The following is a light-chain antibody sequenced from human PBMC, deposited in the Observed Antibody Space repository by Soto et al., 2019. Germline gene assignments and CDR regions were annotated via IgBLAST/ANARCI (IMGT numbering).Light chain of an antibody. CDR1: SSDVGGYDF. J-gene: IGLJ2*01. Sequence: QSALTQPASVSGSPGQSITISCTGTSSDVGGYDFVSWYQQYPGKAPKLMIYAVSDRPSGVSNRFSGSKSGNTASLTISGLQAEDEADYFCNSYTSNHGVVFGGGTKLTVL. CDR3: NSYTSNHGVV. V-gene: IGLV2-14*03. CDR2: AVS.